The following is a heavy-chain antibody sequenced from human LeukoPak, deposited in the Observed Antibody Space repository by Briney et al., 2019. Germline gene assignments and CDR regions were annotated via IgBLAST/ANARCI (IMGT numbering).Heavy chain of an antibody. CDR1: GGSFSGYY. CDR2: INQSGST. D-gene: IGHD3-10*01. CDR3: TRIPTHYYGSGSYYGYFDS. Sequence: SETLSLTCAVYGGSFSGYYWTWIRQPPGEGLEWIGEINQSGSTNYNPSLKSRVTISVDTSKNQFSLKLSSVTAADTAVYYCTRIPTHYYGSGSYYGYFDSWGQGTLVTVSS. J-gene: IGHJ4*02. V-gene: IGHV4-34*01.